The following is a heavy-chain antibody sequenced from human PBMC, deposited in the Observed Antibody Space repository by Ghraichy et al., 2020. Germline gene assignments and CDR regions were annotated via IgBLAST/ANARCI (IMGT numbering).Heavy chain of an antibody. CDR2: IKQDGSDK. V-gene: IGHV3-7*01. CDR1: GLNFSTYW. D-gene: IGHD1-14*01. Sequence: GGSLRLSCAASGLNFSTYWMNWVRQAPGKGLEWVANIKQDGSDKYYVDSVKGRFTVSRDNAKNSVYLQMNSLRVEDTGIYYCAVGSNHLYWGQGTLVTVSS. J-gene: IGHJ4*02. CDR3: AVGSNHLY.